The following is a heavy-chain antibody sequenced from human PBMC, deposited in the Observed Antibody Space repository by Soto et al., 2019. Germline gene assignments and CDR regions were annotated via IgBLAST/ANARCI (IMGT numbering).Heavy chain of an antibody. J-gene: IGHJ4*02. V-gene: IGHV4-39*01. CDR2: IYYSGST. D-gene: IGHD4-17*01. Sequence: QLQLQESGPGLVKPSETLSLTCTVSGGSISSSSYYWGWIRQPPGKGLEWIGSIYYSGSTYYNPSLKSRVTISVDTSKNQFSLKLSSVTAADTAVYYCARRRLFPYGDYGEGWGQGTLVTVSS. CDR1: GGSISSSSYY. CDR3: ARRRLFPYGDYGEG.